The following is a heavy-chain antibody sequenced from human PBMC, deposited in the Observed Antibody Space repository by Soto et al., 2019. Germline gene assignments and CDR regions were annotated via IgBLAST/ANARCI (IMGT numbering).Heavy chain of an antibody. Sequence: WTWIRQPPGKALEWIGYIDYSGSANYNPSLRSRVTILIDTSKNHFSLKLSSVTAADTAVYYCARLVQREGGILSNYYYGVEVWGQGTTVTVSS. V-gene: IGHV4-59*12. J-gene: IGHJ6*02. CDR2: IDYSGSA. CDR3: ARLVQREGGILSNYYYGVEV. D-gene: IGHD2-2*01.